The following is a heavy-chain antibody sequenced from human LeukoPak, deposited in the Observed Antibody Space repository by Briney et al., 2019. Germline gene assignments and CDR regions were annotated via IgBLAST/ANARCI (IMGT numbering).Heavy chain of an antibody. J-gene: IGHJ4*02. Sequence: PGGSLRLSCAASGFTFSSYWMSWVRQAPGKGLEWVANMKQDGSEKSYVDSVKGRFTISRDNAKNSLYLQMNSLRAEDTAVYYCARDGLRGATYDYWGQGTLVTVSS. D-gene: IGHD4/OR15-4a*01. CDR2: MKQDGSEK. V-gene: IGHV3-7*01. CDR3: ARDGLRGATYDY. CDR1: GFTFSSYW.